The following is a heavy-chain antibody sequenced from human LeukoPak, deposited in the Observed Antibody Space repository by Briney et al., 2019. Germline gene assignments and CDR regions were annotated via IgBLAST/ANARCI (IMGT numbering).Heavy chain of an antibody. J-gene: IGHJ4*02. CDR1: GYIFSNFG. Sequence: GGSLRLSCTASGYIFSNFGISWVSQAPGKGLEWVSTITSSGGNTYYAETVKGRFTISRDNSKDTLYLHMNSLRAEDTAVYYCAKDGGSLGEVRDWGQGTLVTVSS. CDR2: ITSSGGNT. CDR3: AKDGGSLGEVRD. V-gene: IGHV3-23*01. D-gene: IGHD3-16*01.